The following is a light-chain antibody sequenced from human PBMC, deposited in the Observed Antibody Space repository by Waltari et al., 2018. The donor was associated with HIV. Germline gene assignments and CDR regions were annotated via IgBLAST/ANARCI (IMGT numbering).Light chain of an antibody. V-gene: IGLV2-14*03. Sequence: QSALTQPPSVSGSPGHSLTISCPGTSSDVGGYNHFSLYQLHPGKAPKLMIYAVSNRPSGVSNRFSGSKSDNTASLTISGLQAEDEADYYCSSYTSTSTVYVFGTGTEVTVL. CDR1: SSDVGGYNH. CDR2: AVS. CDR3: SSYTSTSTVYV. J-gene: IGLJ1*01.